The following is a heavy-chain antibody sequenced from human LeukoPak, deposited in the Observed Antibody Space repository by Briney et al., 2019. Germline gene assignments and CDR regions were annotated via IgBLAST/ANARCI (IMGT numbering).Heavy chain of an antibody. D-gene: IGHD1-26*01. J-gene: IGHJ4*02. V-gene: IGHV1-18*04. CDR1: GHTFTNYG. CDR2: VSADKGNT. Sequence: ASVKVSCKASGHTFTNYGVTWVRQAPGQGLQWMGWVSADKGNTNYAQKFQDRVTISIDTSTSTAFMEPRRLTSDVTAVYYCAENRGGTWWDLVDYWGQGTLVTVSS. CDR3: AENRGGTWWDLVDY.